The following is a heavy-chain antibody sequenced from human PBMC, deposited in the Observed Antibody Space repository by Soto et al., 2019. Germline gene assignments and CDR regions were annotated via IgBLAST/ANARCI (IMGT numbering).Heavy chain of an antibody. D-gene: IGHD3-3*01. Sequence: GGSLRLSCAASGFSFSSQWMYWVRQSPGKGPVWVSYINNDGSRIGYADSVKGRFTISRDNAKNTLYLQMNSLRAEDTAVYYCAKAGAAAYDYWSGYHDYCFDYWGQGTLVTVSS. CDR1: GFSFSSQW. V-gene: IGHV3-74*01. J-gene: IGHJ4*02. CDR3: AKAGAAAYDYWSGYHDYCFDY. CDR2: INNDGSRI.